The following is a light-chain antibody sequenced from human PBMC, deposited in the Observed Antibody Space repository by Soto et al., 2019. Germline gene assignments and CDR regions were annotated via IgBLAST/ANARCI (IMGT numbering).Light chain of an antibody. CDR2: AAS. J-gene: IGKJ2*01. CDR1: RGISSY. CDR3: QQLESYTYT. Sequence: DIQLTQSPSFLSASVGDRVTITCRASRGISSYLAWFQQITGKPPKLVIYAASTLQPGVPSRFSGGGSGTEFTLTISSLQPEDFATYYCQQLESYTYTCGQGTKLEIK. V-gene: IGKV1-9*01.